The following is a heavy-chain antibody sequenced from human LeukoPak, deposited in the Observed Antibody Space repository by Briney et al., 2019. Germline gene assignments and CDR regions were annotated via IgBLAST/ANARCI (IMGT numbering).Heavy chain of an antibody. CDR2: INPNSGGT. CDR1: GYTFTGYY. J-gene: IGHJ4*02. V-gene: IGHV1-2*02. D-gene: IGHD3-16*01. Sequence: ASVKVSCKASGYTFTGYYMHWVRQAPGQGLEWMGWINPNSGGTNYAQKFQGRVTMTRDTSISTAYMELSRLRSDDTAVYYCARVYDYVWGSCSDWGQGTLVTVSS. CDR3: ARVYDYVWGSCSD.